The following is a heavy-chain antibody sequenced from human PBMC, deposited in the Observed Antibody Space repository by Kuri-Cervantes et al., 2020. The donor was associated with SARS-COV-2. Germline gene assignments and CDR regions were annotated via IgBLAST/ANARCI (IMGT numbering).Heavy chain of an antibody. CDR3: AWELEYYSYGMDA. CDR1: GFSFSDYY. D-gene: IGHD1-26*01. CDR2: ISSSGSTI. V-gene: IGHV3-11*04. Sequence: GESLKISCAASGFSFSDYYMRWIRQAPGKGLEWVSYISSSGSTIYYADPVKGRFTISRDNAKNSLYLQMNSLRAEDTAVYYCAWELEYYSYGMDAWGQGTTVTVSS. J-gene: IGHJ6*02.